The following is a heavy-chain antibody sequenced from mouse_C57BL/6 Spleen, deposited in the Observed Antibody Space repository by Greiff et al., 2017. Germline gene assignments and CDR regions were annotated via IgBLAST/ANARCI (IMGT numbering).Heavy chain of an antibody. D-gene: IGHD3-2*02. Sequence: QVQLQQPGAELVRPGTSVKLSCKASGYTFTSYWMHWVKQRPGQGLEWIGVIDPSDSYTNYNQKFKGKDTLTVDTSSSTAYMQLSSLTSEDSAVYYCARNPDSSSYVWYFDYWGQGTTLTVSS. J-gene: IGHJ2*01. CDR1: GYTFTSYW. CDR2: IDPSDSYT. CDR3: ARNPDSSSYVWYFDY. V-gene: IGHV1-59*01.